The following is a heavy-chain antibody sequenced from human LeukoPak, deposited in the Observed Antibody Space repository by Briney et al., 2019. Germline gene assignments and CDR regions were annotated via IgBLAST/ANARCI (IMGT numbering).Heavy chain of an antibody. D-gene: IGHD6-19*01. CDR3: ATHALVAGPWYFDY. CDR2: IWYDGSNK. Sequence: GGSLRLSCAASGFTFSSYGMHWVRQAPGKGLEWVAVIWYDGSNKYYADSVKGRFTISRDNSKNTLSLQMNSLRAEDTAVYYCATHALVAGPWYFDYWGQGTLVTVPS. CDR1: GFTFSSYG. J-gene: IGHJ4*02. V-gene: IGHV3-33*08.